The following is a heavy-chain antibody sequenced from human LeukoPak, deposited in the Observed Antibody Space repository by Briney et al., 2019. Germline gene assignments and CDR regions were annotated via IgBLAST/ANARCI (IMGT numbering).Heavy chain of an antibody. Sequence: PSETLSLTCTVSGGSISSYYWSWIRQPPGKGLEWIGYIYYSGSTNYNPSLKSRVTISVDTSKNQFSLKLSSVTAADPAVYYCARVTGPYDFWSGFDPWGQGTLVTVSS. CDR2: IYYSGST. J-gene: IGHJ5*02. D-gene: IGHD3-3*01. V-gene: IGHV4-59*01. CDR3: ARVTGPYDFWSGFDP. CDR1: GGSISSYY.